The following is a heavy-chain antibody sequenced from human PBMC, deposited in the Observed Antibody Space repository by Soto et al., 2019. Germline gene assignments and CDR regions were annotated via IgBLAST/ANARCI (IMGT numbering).Heavy chain of an antibody. CDR2: IYYSGST. CDR3: ARGIVGATLERWFDP. CDR1: GGSISSYY. V-gene: IGHV4-59*08. Sequence: SETLSLTCTVSGGSISSYYWSWIRQPPGKGLEWIGYIYYSGSTNYNPSLKSRVTISVDTSKNQFSLKLSSVTAADTAVYYCARGIVGATLERWFDPWGQGTLVTVSS. J-gene: IGHJ5*02. D-gene: IGHD1-26*01.